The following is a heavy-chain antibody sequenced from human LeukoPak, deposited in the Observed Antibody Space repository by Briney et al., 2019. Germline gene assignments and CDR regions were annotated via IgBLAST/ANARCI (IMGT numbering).Heavy chain of an antibody. CDR1: GYTFTSYY. CDR2: INPSGGST. D-gene: IGHD6-19*01. J-gene: IGHJ6*03. V-gene: IGHV1-46*01. Sequence: GASVKVSCKASGYTFTSYYMHWVRQAPGQGLEWMGIINPSGGSTSYAQKFQGRVTMTRDMSTSTVYMELSSLRSEDTAVYYCARQLTVAVNYYYYYYMDVWGKGTTVTVSS. CDR3: ARQLTVAVNYYYYYYMDV.